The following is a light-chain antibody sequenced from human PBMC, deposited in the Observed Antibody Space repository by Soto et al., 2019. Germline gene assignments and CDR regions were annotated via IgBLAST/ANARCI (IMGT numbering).Light chain of an antibody. CDR3: CSYAGTYTFWV. CDR2: DVN. Sequence: QSALTQPRSVSGSPGQSVTISCTGTSSDVGGYDFVSWYQQHPGKAPKLMIYDVNERPSGVPDRFFGSKSGNTASLTISGLQTDDEADYYCCSYAGTYTFWVFGGGTKLTVL. V-gene: IGLV2-11*01. J-gene: IGLJ3*02. CDR1: SSDVGGYDF.